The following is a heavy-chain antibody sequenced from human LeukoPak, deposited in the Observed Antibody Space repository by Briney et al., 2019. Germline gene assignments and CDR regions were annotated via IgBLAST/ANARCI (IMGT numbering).Heavy chain of an antibody. Sequence: GRSLRLSCAASGFTFDDYAMHWVRQAPGKGLEWVSSISSSSSYIYYADSVKGRFTISRDNAKNSLYLQMNSLRAEDTAVYYCARAQREWLSPNDYWGQGTLVTVSS. CDR2: ISSSSSYI. CDR1: GFTFDDYA. J-gene: IGHJ4*02. V-gene: IGHV3-21*01. D-gene: IGHD3-3*01. CDR3: ARAQREWLSPNDY.